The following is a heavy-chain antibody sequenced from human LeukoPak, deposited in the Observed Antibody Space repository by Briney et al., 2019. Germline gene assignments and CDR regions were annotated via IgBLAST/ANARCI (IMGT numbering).Heavy chain of an antibody. Sequence: AGGSLRLSCAASGFTFSNNWMTWVRQAPGKGLEWVANVKKDESETYYVDSVKGRFTISRDNVKNSVYLQMNSLRAEDTAVYYCARDFDWGRGTLVTVSS. CDR2: VKKDESET. V-gene: IGHV3-7*01. J-gene: IGHJ4*02. CDR3: ARDFD. CDR1: GFTFSNNW. D-gene: IGHD3-3*01.